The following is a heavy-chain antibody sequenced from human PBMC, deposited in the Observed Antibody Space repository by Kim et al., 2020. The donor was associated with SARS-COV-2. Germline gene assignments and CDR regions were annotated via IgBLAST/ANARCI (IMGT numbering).Heavy chain of an antibody. CDR3: ARDLVDTAMSGDY. D-gene: IGHD5-18*01. CDR2: INPNSGGT. V-gene: IGHV1-2*02. Sequence: ASVKVSCKASGYTFTGYYMHWVRQAPGQGLEWMGWINPNSGGTNYAQKFQGRVTMTRDTSISTAYMELSRLRSDDTAVYYCARDLVDTAMSGDYWGQGTLVTVSS. CDR1: GYTFTGYY. J-gene: IGHJ4*02.